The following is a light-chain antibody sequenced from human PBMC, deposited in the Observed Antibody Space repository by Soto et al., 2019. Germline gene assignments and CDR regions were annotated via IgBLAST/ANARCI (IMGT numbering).Light chain of an antibody. V-gene: IGKV3-20*01. CDR3: QQYDASPYT. Sequence: EIVLTQSPGTLSLSPGDGATLSCRASQSISTDFLAWYQHKPGQAPRLLIHGSSVRASGIPDRFRGSGSGTDFSMTITRLEPADFAVYFCQQYDASPYTVGQGTKLEIK. CDR1: QSISTDF. CDR2: GSS. J-gene: IGKJ2*01.